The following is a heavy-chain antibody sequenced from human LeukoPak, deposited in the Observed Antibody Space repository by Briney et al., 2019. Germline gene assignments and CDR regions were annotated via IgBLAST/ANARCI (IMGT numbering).Heavy chain of an antibody. J-gene: IGHJ4*02. CDR2: ISSNGGST. CDR1: GFTFSSYA. CDR3: ARGSLDYGDSIKLSRKAYDS. Sequence: GGSLRLSCSASGFTFSSYAMHWVRQAPGKGLEYVSAISSNGGSTYYADSVKGRFTISRDNSKNTLYLQMNSLKTEDTAVYYCARGSLDYGDSIKLSRKAYDSWGLGTLVTVSS. D-gene: IGHD4-17*01. V-gene: IGHV3-64*04.